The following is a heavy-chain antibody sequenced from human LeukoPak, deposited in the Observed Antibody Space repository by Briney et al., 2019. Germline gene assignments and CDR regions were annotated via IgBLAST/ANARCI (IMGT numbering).Heavy chain of an antibody. V-gene: IGHV4-59*01. CDR3: ARRHDYKSTLFDY. D-gene: IGHD5-12*01. Sequence: PSETLSLTCTVSGASLTRYFWNWIRQPPGKELEWIGYISSGGSTNYNPSLKSRVTISIDTSKNQFSLKLTSATAADTAVYYSARRHDYKSTLFDYWGQGTLVTVSS. CDR1: GASLTRYF. J-gene: IGHJ4*02. CDR2: ISSGGST.